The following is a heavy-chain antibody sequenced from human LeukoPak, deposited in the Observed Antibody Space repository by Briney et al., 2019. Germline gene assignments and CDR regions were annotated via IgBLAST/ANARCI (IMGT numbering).Heavy chain of an antibody. J-gene: IGHJ5*02. V-gene: IGHV3-30*18. CDR2: ISYDGSNK. CDR3: AKSGSSWYDRDWFDP. D-gene: IGHD6-13*01. CDR1: GFTFSSYG. Sequence: PGGSLRLSCAASGFTFSSYGMHRVRQAPGKGLEWVAVISYDGSNKYYADSVKGRFTISRDNSKNTLYLQMNSLRAEDTAVYYCAKSGSSWYDRDWFDPWGQGTLVTVSS.